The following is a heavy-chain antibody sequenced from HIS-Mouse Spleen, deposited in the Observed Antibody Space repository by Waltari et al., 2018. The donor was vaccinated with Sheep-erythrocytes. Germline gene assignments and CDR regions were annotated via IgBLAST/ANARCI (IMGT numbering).Heavy chain of an antibody. CDR1: GFTFSSYW. CDR3: ARSARPDY. Sequence: EVQLVESGGGLVQPGGSLRLSCGASGFTFSSYWMSWVRQAQGKGLEWVANIKQDGSEKYYVDSVKGRFTISRDNAKNSLYLQMNSLRAEDTAVYYCARSARPDYWGQGTLVTVSS. D-gene: IGHD6-6*01. V-gene: IGHV3-7*01. J-gene: IGHJ4*02. CDR2: IKQDGSEK.